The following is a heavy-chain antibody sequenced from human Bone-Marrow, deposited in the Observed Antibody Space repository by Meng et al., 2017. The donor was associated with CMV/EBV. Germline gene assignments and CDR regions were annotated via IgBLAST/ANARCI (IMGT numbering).Heavy chain of an antibody. CDR1: GGSISSSSYY. D-gene: IGHD3/OR15-3a*01. CDR2: IYYSGST. V-gene: IGHV4-39*01. J-gene: IGHJ6*02. CDR3: ARRLARTGFYYYYYGMDV. Sequence: SETLSLTCTVSGGSISSSSYYWGWIRQPPGKGLEWIGSIYYSGSTYYNPSLKSRVTISVDTSKNQFSLKLSSVTAADTAVYYCARRLARTGFYYYYYGMDVWGQGTTVTVSS.